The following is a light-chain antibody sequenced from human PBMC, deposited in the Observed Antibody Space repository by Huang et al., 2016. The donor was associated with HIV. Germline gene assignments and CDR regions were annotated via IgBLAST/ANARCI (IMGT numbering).Light chain of an antibody. J-gene: IGKJ1*01. CDR2: AAS. CDR3: LQHHGYPRT. Sequence: DIQLTQSPSAMSASVGDRVSITCRASQAINNYLAWFQQKPGGAPKRLIYAASSLQSGVPSRCSGSGSGTKFTLTISSLQPEDFATYYCLQHHGYPRTFGQGTNVEV. CDR1: QAINNY. V-gene: IGKV1-17*03.